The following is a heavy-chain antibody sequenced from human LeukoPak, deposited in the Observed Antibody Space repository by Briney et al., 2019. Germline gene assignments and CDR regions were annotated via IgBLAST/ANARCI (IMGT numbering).Heavy chain of an antibody. D-gene: IGHD3-3*01. J-gene: IGHJ5*02. CDR1: GFTFSRYW. V-gene: IGHV3-74*03. Sequence: PGGSLRLSCAASGFTFSRYWMHWVRQAPGKGLMWVSRISPDGSTTLYADSVKGRFTISRDNSKNTLYLQMNSLRAEDTAVYYCAKDSYYDFWSGYWTSYNWFDPWGQGTLVTVSS. CDR2: ISPDGSTT. CDR3: AKDSYYDFWSGYWTSYNWFDP.